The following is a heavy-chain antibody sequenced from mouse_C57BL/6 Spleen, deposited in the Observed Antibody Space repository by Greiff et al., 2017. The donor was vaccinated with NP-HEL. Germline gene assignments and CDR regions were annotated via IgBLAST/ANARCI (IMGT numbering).Heavy chain of an antibody. CDR3: ARGNHYGSSYDYFDY. V-gene: IGHV1-26*01. Sequence: VQLQQSGPELVKPGASVKISCNASGYTFTDYYMNWVKQSHGKSLEWIGDINPNNGGTSYNQKFKGKATLTVDKSSSTAYMELRSLTSEDSAVYYCARGNHYGSSYDYFDYWGQGTTLTVSS. CDR2: INPNNGGT. J-gene: IGHJ2*01. D-gene: IGHD1-1*01. CDR1: GYTFTDYY.